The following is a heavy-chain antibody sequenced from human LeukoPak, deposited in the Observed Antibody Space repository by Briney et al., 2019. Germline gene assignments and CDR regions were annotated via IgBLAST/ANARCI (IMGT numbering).Heavy chain of an antibody. D-gene: IGHD3-22*01. V-gene: IGHV3-23*01. CDR2: ISGSGGST. CDR1: GFTFGSYA. J-gene: IGHJ4*02. CDR3: ASSSGYYRGYFDY. Sequence: GGSLRLSCAASGFTFGSYAMYWVRQAPGKGLEWVSAISGSGGSTYYADSVKGRFTISRDNSKNTLYLQMNSLRAEDTAVYYCASSSGYYRGYFDYWGQGTLVTVSS.